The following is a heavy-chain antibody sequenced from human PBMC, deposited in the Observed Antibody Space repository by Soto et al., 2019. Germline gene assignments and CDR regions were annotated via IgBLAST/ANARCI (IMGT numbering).Heavy chain of an antibody. D-gene: IGHD2-2*02. CDR1: GGSVSSDTHY. Sequence: PSETLSLTCTVSGGSVSSDTHYWSWIRQPPGKRLEWIGFIYSSGSTNYNPSLKCRVTMSVDTSKNQFSLKLRSVIVADTAVYHCARFVRSCSGTTCYTRADVWGQGTTDTVSS. V-gene: IGHV4-61*01. CDR2: IYSSGST. CDR3: ARFVRSCSGTTCYTRADV. J-gene: IGHJ6*02.